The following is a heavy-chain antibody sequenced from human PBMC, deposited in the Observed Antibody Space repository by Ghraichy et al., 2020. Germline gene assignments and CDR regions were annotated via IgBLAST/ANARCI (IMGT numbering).Heavy chain of an antibody. Sequence: SQTLSLTCTVSGGSISSSSYYWGWIRQPPGKGLEWIGSIYYSGSTYYNPSLKSRVTISVDTSKNQFSLKLSSVTAADTAVYYCARDKVVPAAIWDYYYYGMDVWGQGTTVTVSS. D-gene: IGHD2-2*01. CDR3: ARDKVVPAAIWDYYYYGMDV. CDR1: GGSISSSSYY. V-gene: IGHV4-39*07. J-gene: IGHJ6*02. CDR2: IYYSGST.